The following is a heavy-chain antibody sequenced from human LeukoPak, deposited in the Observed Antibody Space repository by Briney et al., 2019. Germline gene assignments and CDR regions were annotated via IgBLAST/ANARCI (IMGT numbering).Heavy chain of an antibody. V-gene: IGHV4-34*01. CDR3: ARLKGATADY. J-gene: IGHJ4*02. Sequence: SETLSLTCAVYGGSFSGYYWSWIRQPPGKGLEWIGEINHSGSTNYNPSLKSRVTISVDTSKNQFSLKLSSVTAADTAVYYCARLKGATADYWGQGTLVTVSS. CDR1: GGSFSGYY. D-gene: IGHD1-26*01. CDR2: INHSGST.